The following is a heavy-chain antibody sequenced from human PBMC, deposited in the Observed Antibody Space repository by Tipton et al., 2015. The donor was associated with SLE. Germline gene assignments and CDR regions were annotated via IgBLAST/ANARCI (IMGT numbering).Heavy chain of an antibody. D-gene: IGHD3-10*01. Sequence: LRLSCTVSGGSISSYYWSWIRQPPGKGLEWIGYIYYSGSTNYNPSLKSRVTISVDTSKNQFSLKLSSVTAADTAVYYCARHDTAYGGKGYWGQGTPVTVSS. CDR2: IYYSGST. V-gene: IGHV4-59*08. J-gene: IGHJ4*02. CDR1: GGSISSYY. CDR3: ARHDTAYGGKGY.